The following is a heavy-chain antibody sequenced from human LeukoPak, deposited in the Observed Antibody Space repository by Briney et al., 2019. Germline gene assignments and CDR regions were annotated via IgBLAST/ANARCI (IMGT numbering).Heavy chain of an antibody. V-gene: IGHV3-21*01. CDR2: IGSSTNYI. J-gene: IGHJ4*02. D-gene: IGHD6-13*01. CDR1: GFTFSTYS. Sequence: GGSLRLSCAASGFTFSTYSMNWVRQAPGKGLEWVSSIGSSTNYIYYADSVKGRFTISRDNAKNSLPLQMNSLRAEDTAVYYCARGKYSSSWDPIDYWGQGTLVTVSS. CDR3: ARGKYSSSWDPIDY.